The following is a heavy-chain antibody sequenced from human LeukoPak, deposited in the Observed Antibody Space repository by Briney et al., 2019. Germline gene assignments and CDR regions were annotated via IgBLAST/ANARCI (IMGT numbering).Heavy chain of an antibody. CDR2: INHSGST. CDR1: GGSFSGFY. D-gene: IGHD3-22*01. Sequence: SETLSLTCAVYGGSFSGFYWSWIRQPPGKGLEWIGEINHSGSTNYNPSLKSRVTISVDTSKNQFSLKLSSVTAADTAVYYCARTSMIVVVITSHDAFDIWGQGTMVTVSS. V-gene: IGHV4-34*01. J-gene: IGHJ3*02. CDR3: ARTSMIVVVITSHDAFDI.